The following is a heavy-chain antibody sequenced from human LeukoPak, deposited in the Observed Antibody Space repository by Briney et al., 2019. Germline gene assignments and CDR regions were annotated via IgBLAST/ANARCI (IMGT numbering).Heavy chain of an antibody. V-gene: IGHV1-2*02. Sequence: ASVKVSCKASGYTFTGHYIHWVRQAPGQGLEWMGWINPKNAATNYAQKFQGRVTMTTDTSTSTAYMELRSLRSDDTAVYYCATSMIRGVIIFPPQGKWGQGTLVAVSS. D-gene: IGHD3-10*01. CDR1: GYTFTGHY. CDR3: ATSMIRGVIIFPPQGK. CDR2: INPKNAAT. J-gene: IGHJ4*02.